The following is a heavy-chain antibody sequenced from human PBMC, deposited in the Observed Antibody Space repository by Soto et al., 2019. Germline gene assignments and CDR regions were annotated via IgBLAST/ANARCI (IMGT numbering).Heavy chain of an antibody. V-gene: IGHV1-3*01. Sequence: ASVKVSCKASGYTFTSYSMHWVRQAPGQRLEWMGWINAGNGNTKYSQKFQGRVTITRDTSASTAYMELSSLRSEDTAVYYCAREAGYSSSPGGNWFYPWGQGTLVTVSS. J-gene: IGHJ5*02. D-gene: IGHD6-6*01. CDR3: AREAGYSSSPGGNWFYP. CDR2: INAGNGNT. CDR1: GYTFTSYS.